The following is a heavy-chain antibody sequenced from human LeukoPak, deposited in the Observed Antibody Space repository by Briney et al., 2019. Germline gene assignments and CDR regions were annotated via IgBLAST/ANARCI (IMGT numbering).Heavy chain of an antibody. Sequence: GGSLRLSCAASGFTFSSYPMSWVRQTPTKGLQWVSSISGGGGSTYYADSVKGRFTISRDNSKSTLYLQMNSLRAEDTAVYYCAKDKTGRLVATLFDYWGQGTLVTVSS. CDR2: ISGGGGST. CDR3: AKDKTGRLVATLFDY. CDR1: GFTFSSYP. J-gene: IGHJ4*02. V-gene: IGHV3-23*01. D-gene: IGHD5-12*01.